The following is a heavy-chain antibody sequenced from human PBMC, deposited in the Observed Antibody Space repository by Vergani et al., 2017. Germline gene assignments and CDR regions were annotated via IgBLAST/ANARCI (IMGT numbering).Heavy chain of an antibody. CDR2: MNPNSGNT. CDR3: ARGWRDCSSTSCSYYFDD. D-gene: IGHD2-2*01. J-gene: IGHJ4*02. Sequence: QVQLVQSGAEVKKPGASVKVSCKASGYTFTSYDINWVRQATGQGLEWMGWMNPNSGNTGYAQKFQGRVTMTRNTSISTAYMELSSLRSEDTAVYYCARGWRDCSSTSCSYYFDDWGQGTLVTVSS. CDR1: GYTFTSYD. V-gene: IGHV1-8*01.